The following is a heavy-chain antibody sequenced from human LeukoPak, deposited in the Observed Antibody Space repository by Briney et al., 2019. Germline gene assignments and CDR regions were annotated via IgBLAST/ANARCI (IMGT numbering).Heavy chain of an antibody. V-gene: IGHV1-2*02. Sequence: ASVKVSCKASGYTFTGYYMHWVRQAPGQGLERMGWINPNSGGTNYAQKFQGRVTMTRDTSTSTVYMELSGLRSEDTALYYCARIRDGYNDAYDIWGQGTMVTVSS. D-gene: IGHD5-24*01. J-gene: IGHJ3*02. CDR2: INPNSGGT. CDR3: ARIRDGYNDAYDI. CDR1: GYTFTGYY.